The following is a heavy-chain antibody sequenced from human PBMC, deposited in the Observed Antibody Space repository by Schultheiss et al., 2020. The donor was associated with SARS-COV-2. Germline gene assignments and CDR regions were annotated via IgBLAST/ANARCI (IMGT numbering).Heavy chain of an antibody. D-gene: IGHD3-10*01. Sequence: GGSLRLSCAASGFTFSSYSMNWVRQAPGKGLEWVSSISSSSSYIYYADSVKGRFTISRDNSKNTLYLQMNSLRAEDTALYHCARGLYYGSGSYGYWGQGTLVTVSS. J-gene: IGHJ4*02. V-gene: IGHV3-21*04. CDR2: ISSSSSYI. CDR3: ARGLYYGSGSYGY. CDR1: GFTFSSYS.